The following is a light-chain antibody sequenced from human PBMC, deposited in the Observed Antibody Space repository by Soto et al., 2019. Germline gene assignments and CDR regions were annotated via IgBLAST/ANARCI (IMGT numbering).Light chain of an antibody. V-gene: IGLV2-8*01. CDR2: EVV. J-gene: IGLJ1*01. CDR1: KNDIGLYDF. Sequence: QSLLTQPPSASVSPGQSVTISCTGTKNDIGLYDFVSWYQHHPGKAPRLIIYEVVQRPSGVPDRFSGSKSGNTASLTVSGLQAADEADYFCKSYAGSNTYVFGSGTKVNVL. CDR3: KSYAGSNTYV.